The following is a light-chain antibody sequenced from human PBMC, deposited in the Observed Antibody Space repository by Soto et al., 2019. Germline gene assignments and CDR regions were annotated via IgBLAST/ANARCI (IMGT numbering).Light chain of an antibody. CDR2: AAS. CDR3: QKYNSWPLT. Sequence: SPGTLSLSPGERATLSCRSSQSVSSSHLAWYQHKPGQAPRLLIYAASSRATGSPDGFSGGGSGTDFTLTISSLQSEDFAVYYCQKYNSWPLTFGGGTKVDIK. CDR1: QSVSSSH. V-gene: IGKV3-20*01. J-gene: IGKJ4*01.